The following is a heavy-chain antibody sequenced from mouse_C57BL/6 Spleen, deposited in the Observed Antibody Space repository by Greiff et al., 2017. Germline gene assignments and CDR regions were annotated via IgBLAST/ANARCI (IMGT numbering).Heavy chain of an antibody. D-gene: IGHD1-1*01. CDR2: INPSSGYT. V-gene: IGHV1-4*01. CDR1: GYTFPSYT. CDR3: AREGYYGRGFCDAMDY. Sequence: VQLQQSGAELARPGASVKMSCKASGYTFPSYTMHWVKQRPGQGLEWIGYINPSSGYTKYNQKFKDKATLTADKSSSTAYMQLSSRTSEDAAVYYCAREGYYGRGFCDAMDYWGQGTSVTVSS. J-gene: IGHJ4*01.